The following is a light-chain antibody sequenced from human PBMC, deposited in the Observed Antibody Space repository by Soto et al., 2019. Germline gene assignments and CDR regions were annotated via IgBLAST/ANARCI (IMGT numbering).Light chain of an antibody. CDR1: GSDIGGFKY. CDR3: SSYAGNSVVV. V-gene: IGLV2-14*01. J-gene: IGLJ2*01. CDR2: EVT. Sequence: QSALTQPASVSGSPGQSIAISCTGTGSDIGGFKYVSWYQQHPGKAPKLIICEVTNRPSGVSNRFSGSKSGNTASLTISGLQAEDEADYYCSSYAGNSVVVFGGGTQLTVL.